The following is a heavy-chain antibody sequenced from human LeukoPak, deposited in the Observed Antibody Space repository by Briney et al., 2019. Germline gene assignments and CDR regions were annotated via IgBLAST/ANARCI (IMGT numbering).Heavy chain of an antibody. V-gene: IGHV1-46*01. CDR3: ARDGGDILTRPNYYYYYMDG. Sequence: ASVKVSYTASGYTFTIYYMHWVRQAPGQGLEWMGIVNPSGGRTSYTQKFQGRVTITRDMSTSTVYMELSSLRSEDTAVYYCARDGGDILTRPNYYYYYMDGWGKGTRSPSP. J-gene: IGHJ6*03. CDR1: GYTFTIYY. CDR2: VNPSGGRT. D-gene: IGHD3-9*01.